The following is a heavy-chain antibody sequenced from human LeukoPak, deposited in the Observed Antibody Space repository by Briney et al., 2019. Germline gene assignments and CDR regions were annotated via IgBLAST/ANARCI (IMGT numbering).Heavy chain of an antibody. Sequence: ASVKVSCKASGYTFTGYYMHWVRQAPGQGVEWVGWINPNSGGTNYAQKFQGRVTMTRDTSISTAYMELSRLRSDYTAVYYCARDRGIVVVPAAPFYWGQGTLVTVSS. CDR1: GYTFTGYY. D-gene: IGHD2-2*01. V-gene: IGHV1-2*02. CDR3: ARDRGIVVVPAAPFY. CDR2: INPNSGGT. J-gene: IGHJ4*02.